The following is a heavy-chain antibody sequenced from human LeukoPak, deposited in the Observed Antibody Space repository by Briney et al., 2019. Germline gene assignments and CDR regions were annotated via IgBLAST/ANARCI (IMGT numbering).Heavy chain of an antibody. V-gene: IGHV3-11*04. CDR3: ARGSAVVVVAGWFDP. D-gene: IGHD2-15*01. CDR2: ISSSGSTI. Sequence: GGSLRLSCAASGFTFSDYYMSWIRQAPGKGLEGVSYISSSGSTIYYADSVKGRFTISRDNAKNSLYLQMNSLRAEDTAVYYCARGSAVVVVAGWFDPWGQGTLVTVSS. J-gene: IGHJ5*02. CDR1: GFTFSDYY.